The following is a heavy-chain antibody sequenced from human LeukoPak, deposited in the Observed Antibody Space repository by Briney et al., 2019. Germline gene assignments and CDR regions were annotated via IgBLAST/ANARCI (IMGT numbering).Heavy chain of an antibody. CDR3: ARDIVATASNWFDP. CDR1: GFTFSSYW. CDR2: INSDGSRT. V-gene: IGHV3-74*01. Sequence: GGSLRLSCAASGFTFSSYWMHWVRQAPGKGLEWVSGINSDGSRTRYGDTVKGRFTISRDNAKNTLYLQMNSLRAEDTAVYYCARDIVATASNWFDPWGQGTLVTVSS. D-gene: IGHD5-12*01. J-gene: IGHJ5*02.